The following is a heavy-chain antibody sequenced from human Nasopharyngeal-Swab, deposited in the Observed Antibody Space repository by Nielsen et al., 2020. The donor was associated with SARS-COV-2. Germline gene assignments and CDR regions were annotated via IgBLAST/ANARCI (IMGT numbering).Heavy chain of an antibody. D-gene: IGHD2-2*01. V-gene: IGHV4-39*01. CDR2: IYYSGST. J-gene: IGHJ3*02. Sequence: WIRQPPGKGLEWIGSIYYSGSTYYNPSLKSRVTISVDTSKNQFSLKLSSVAAADTAVYYCARPNTPEDIVVVPAAIAFDIWGQGTMVTASS. CDR3: ARPNTPEDIVVVPAAIAFDI.